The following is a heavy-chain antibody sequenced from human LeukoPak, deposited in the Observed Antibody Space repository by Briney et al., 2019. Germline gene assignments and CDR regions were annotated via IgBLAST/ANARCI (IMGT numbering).Heavy chain of an antibody. J-gene: IGHJ4*02. CDR2: IVVGSGNT. CDR3: AAGPYYYDSSGDPGEFDY. Sequence: SVKVSCKASGFTFTSSAVQWVRQVRGQRLEWIGWIVVGSGNTNYAQKFQERVTITRDMSTSTAYMELSSLRSEDTAVYYCAAGPYYYDSSGDPGEFDYWGQGTLVTVSS. V-gene: IGHV1-58*01. CDR1: GFTFTSSA. D-gene: IGHD3-22*01.